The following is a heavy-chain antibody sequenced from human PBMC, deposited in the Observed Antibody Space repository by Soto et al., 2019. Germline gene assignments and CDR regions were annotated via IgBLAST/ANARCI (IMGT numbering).Heavy chain of an antibody. CDR1: GFSLSTSGVG. CDR3: AHEGLTGYFDY. Sequence: SGPTLVKPTQTLTLTCTFSGFSLSTSGVGVGWIRQPPGKALEWIALIYWDDDKRYSPSLKSRLTITKDTSKNQLVLTMTNMDPVDTATYYCAHEGLTGYFDYWGQGTLVTVSS. CDR2: IYWDDDK. V-gene: IGHV2-5*02. J-gene: IGHJ4*02. D-gene: IGHD1-20*01.